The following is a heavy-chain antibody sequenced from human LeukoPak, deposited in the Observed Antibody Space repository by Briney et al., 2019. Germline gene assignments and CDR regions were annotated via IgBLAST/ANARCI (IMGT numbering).Heavy chain of an antibody. V-gene: IGHV4-31*03. CDR1: GVSISSCDYY. CDR3: ARLSGSWLDY. Sequence: PSETLSLTCTVSGVSISSCDYYWIWIRQHPGKGLEWIGYIYYSGSTYYNPSLKSRVTISVDTSKNQFSLNLSSVTAADTAVYYCARLSGSWLDYWGQGTLVTVSS. D-gene: IGHD6-13*01. J-gene: IGHJ4*02. CDR2: IYYSGST.